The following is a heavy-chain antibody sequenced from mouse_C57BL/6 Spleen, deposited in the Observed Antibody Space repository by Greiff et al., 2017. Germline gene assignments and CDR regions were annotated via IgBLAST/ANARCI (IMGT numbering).Heavy chain of an antibody. CDR2: IYPGSGST. V-gene: IGHV1-55*01. J-gene: IGHJ4*01. CDR1: GYTFTSYW. CDR3: ASPADRYYAMDY. Sequence: QVQLQQPGAELVKPGASVKMSCKASGYTFTSYWITWVKQRPGQGLEWIGDIYPGSGSTNYNEKFKSKATLTVDTSSSTAYMQLSSLTSDDAAVYYCASPADRYYAMDYWGQGTTVTAAS.